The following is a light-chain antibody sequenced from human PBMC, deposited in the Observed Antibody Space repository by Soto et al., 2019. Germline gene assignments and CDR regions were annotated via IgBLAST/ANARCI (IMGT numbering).Light chain of an antibody. Sequence: DSVLTQSPGTLSLCPGERGSLSCRASQSISNHFAWYQQRAGQARRLLIYDASSRGTGIPARFSGTGSGTDFTLTISSLEPEDFAVYYCQQRSSTFGQGTRLEIK. CDR2: DAS. CDR3: QQRSST. J-gene: IGKJ5*01. CDR1: QSISNH. V-gene: IGKV3-11*01.